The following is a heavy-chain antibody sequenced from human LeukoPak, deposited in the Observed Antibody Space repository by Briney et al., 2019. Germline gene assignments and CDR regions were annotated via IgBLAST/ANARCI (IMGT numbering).Heavy chain of an antibody. CDR2: IRFDGVNK. V-gene: IGHV3-30*02. Sequence: GGSLRLSCAASGFTFSHHGMHWVRQAPGKGLQWLAFIRFDGVNKYYGASVKGRFIISKDNSRNTVYLQMNTPRLEDTAVYYCAKDRRTLEWLFGSLDSWGQGTLVTVSS. CDR1: GFTFSHHG. D-gene: IGHD3-3*01. J-gene: IGHJ4*02. CDR3: AKDRRTLEWLFGSLDS.